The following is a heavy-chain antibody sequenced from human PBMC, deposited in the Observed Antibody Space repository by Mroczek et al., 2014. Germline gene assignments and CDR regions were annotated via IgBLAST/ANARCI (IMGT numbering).Heavy chain of an antibody. CDR1: GFTFSSYA. J-gene: IGHJ4*02. CDR3: AKVTMIVVVTTSTDFDY. Sequence: VQLQESGGGLVQPGGSLRLSCAASGFTFSSYAMSWVRQAPGKGLEWVSAISGSGGSTYYADSVKGRFTISRDNSKNTLYLQMNSLRAEDTAVYYCAKVTMIVVVTTSTDFDYWGQGTLVTVSS. V-gene: IGHV3-23*01. CDR2: ISGSGGST. D-gene: IGHD3-22*01.